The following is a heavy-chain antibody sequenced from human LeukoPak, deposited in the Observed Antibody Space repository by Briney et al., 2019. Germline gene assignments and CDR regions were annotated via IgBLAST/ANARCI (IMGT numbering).Heavy chain of an antibody. V-gene: IGHV4-59*11. J-gene: IGHJ3*02. CDR1: GGSISSHY. Sequence: SETLSLTCTVSGGSISSHYWSWIRQPPGKGLEWIGYIYYSGSTNYNPSLKSRVTISVDTSKNQFSRKLSSVTAADTAVYYCARVGYCSSTSGRTHNDNYGYYGISVCGVIDNAFDIWGQGTMVTVSS. D-gene: IGHD2-2*01. CDR3: ARVGYCSSTSGRTHNDNYGYYGISVCGVIDNAFDI. CDR2: IYYSGST.